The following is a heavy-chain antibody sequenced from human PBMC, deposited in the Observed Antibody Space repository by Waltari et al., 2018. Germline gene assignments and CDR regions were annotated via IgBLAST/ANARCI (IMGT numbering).Heavy chain of an antibody. CDR1: GSTFSSHH. CDR3: ARTLPDYTSGWYGALFDY. J-gene: IGHJ4*02. D-gene: IGHD6-19*01. V-gene: IGHV3-48*02. CDR2: ISNTSGTI. Sequence: EVQLVESGGGLVQPGGSLRLSCAAAGSTFSSHHMTWVRQAPGKWLECVSYISNTSGTIYYGYSVKGRFTISRDNAKNSLYLQMNSLRDEDTAVYYCARTLPDYTSGWYGALFDYLGQGTLVTVSS.